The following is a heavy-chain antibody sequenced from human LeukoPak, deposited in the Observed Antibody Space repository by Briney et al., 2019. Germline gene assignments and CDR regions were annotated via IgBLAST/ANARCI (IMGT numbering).Heavy chain of an antibody. CDR3: ARSRYDFWSGYSSGDAFDI. J-gene: IGHJ3*02. D-gene: IGHD3-3*01. V-gene: IGHV1-69*05. CDR1: GGTFSSYA. Sequence: ASVKVSCKASGGTFSSYAISWVRQAPGQGLEWMGRIIPIFGTANYAQKFQGRVTITTDESTCTAYMELSSLRSEDTAVYYCARSRYDFWSGYSSGDAFDIWGQGTMVTVSS. CDR2: IIPIFGTA.